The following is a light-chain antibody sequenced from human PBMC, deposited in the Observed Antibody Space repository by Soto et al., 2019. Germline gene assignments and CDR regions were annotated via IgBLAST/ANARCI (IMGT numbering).Light chain of an antibody. J-gene: IGKJ1*01. CDR2: DVS. CDR3: QQYNNWPFS. Sequence: EIVITQPPCTLSVSPPERSTLSCGAGQGVTTNFAWYQQKSGQSPRLLIYDVSIRATGVPARFSGTGSETDFTLTISGLQSEDSAVYFCQQYNNWPFSFGQWTKVDTK. CDR1: QGVTTN. V-gene: IGKV3-15*01.